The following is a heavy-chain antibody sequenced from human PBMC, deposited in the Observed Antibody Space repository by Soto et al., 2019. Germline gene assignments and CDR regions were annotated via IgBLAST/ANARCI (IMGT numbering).Heavy chain of an antibody. CDR3: AKLPYYYDSSGYSRFNY. V-gene: IGHV3-23*01. J-gene: IGHJ4*02. Sequence: GGSLRLSYAASGVTCNSHAMSWVRQAPGKGLEWVSTISGSGENTYSADSVKGRFTISRDNSKNTLYLQMNSLRAEDTAVYYCAKLPYYYDSSGYSRFNYWGQGTLVTV. D-gene: IGHD3-22*01. CDR1: GVTCNSHA. CDR2: ISGSGENT.